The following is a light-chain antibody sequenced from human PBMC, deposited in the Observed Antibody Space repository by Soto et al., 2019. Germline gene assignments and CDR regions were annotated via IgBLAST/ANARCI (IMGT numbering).Light chain of an antibody. J-gene: IGKJ1*01. CDR3: QQYNNFWT. CDR1: QSVSSN. CDR2: GAS. V-gene: IGKV3-15*01. Sequence: EIVMTQSPATLSVSPGERATLSCRASQSVSSNLAWYQQKPGQAPRLLIYGASTRATGIPARFSGSESGTEFTLTISSLQSEDFAVYYCQQYNNFWTFGQGTKVDIK.